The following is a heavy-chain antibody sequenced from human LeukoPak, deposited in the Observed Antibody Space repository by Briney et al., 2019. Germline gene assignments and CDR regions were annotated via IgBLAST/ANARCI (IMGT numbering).Heavy chain of an antibody. Sequence: SVKVSCKASGGTFSSYAISWVRQAPGQGLEWMGGIIPIFGTANYAQKFQGRVTITADESTSTVYMELSSLRSEDTAVYCCGRGYDFWSGYFDPWGQGTLVTVSS. CDR2: IIPIFGTA. D-gene: IGHD3-3*01. CDR3: GRGYDFWSGYFDP. J-gene: IGHJ5*02. V-gene: IGHV1-69*13. CDR1: GGTFSSYA.